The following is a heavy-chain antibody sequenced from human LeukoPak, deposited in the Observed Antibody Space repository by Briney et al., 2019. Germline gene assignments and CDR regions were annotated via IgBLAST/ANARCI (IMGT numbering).Heavy chain of an antibody. Sequence: SETLSLTCAVYGGSFSGYYWSWIRQPPGKGLEWIGEINHSGSTNYNPSLKSRVTISVDTSKNQFSLKLSSVTAADTAVYYCARLKGEVLTFNTYFEHWGQGTLVTVSS. J-gene: IGHJ4*02. CDR1: GGSFSGYY. V-gene: IGHV4-34*01. CDR2: INHSGST. CDR3: ARLKGEVLTFNTYFEH. D-gene: IGHD3-16*01.